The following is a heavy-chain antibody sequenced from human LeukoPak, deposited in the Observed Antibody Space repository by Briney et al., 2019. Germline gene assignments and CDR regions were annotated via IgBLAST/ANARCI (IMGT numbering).Heavy chain of an antibody. J-gene: IGHJ4*02. Sequence: SQTLSLTCALSGDSVSINSAAWNWMRQSPSRGLEWLGRTYYRSKWYNGYAVFVKSRISVNPDTSKNQFSLQLNSVTPEDTAVYYCARSGSGGWIDYWGQGTLVTVSS. CDR2: TYYRSKWYN. V-gene: IGHV6-1*01. D-gene: IGHD6-19*01. CDR1: GDSVSINSAA. CDR3: ARSGSGGWIDY.